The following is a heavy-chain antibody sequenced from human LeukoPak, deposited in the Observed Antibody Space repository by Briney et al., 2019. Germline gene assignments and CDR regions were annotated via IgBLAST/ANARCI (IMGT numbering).Heavy chain of an antibody. CDR1: GFVFSTYG. Sequence: GGSLRLSCAASGFVFSTYGINWVRQAPGKGLEWVSYINSRSSAIYYADSVKGRFTISRDNDENSLYLQMNSLRDEDTAVYYCARDRDYALDFWGQGTLVSASS. J-gene: IGHJ4*02. D-gene: IGHD4-17*01. V-gene: IGHV3-48*02. CDR3: ARDRDYALDF. CDR2: INSRSSAI.